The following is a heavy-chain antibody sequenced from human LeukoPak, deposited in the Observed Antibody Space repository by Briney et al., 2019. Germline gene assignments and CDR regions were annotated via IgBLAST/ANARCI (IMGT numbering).Heavy chain of an antibody. J-gene: IGHJ4*02. CDR3: AKRDSAYYLDY. D-gene: IGHD2-21*02. Sequence: PGGSLRLSCEASGFTFSSCAMSWVRQTPGKGLDWVSSVGNVGNTYYADSVKGRFTISRDESKHTVYLQMNSLRAEDTAVYYCAKRDSAYYLDYWGQGALVTVSS. CDR1: GFTFSSCA. CDR2: VGNVGNT. V-gene: IGHV3-23*01.